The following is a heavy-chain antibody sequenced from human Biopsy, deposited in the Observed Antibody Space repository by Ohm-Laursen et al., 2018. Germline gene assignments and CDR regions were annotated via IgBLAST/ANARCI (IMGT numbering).Heavy chain of an antibody. J-gene: IGHJ6*02. D-gene: IGHD2-2*01. CDR3: ARDKTTYCTSTSCDYFGMDV. CDR2: INYRGNT. CDR1: GASIEDYY. Sequence: SETLSLTCTVSGASIEDYYWTWIRQAPGKTLEWIASINYRGNTNYNPSLKSRVTMSAHTSTNQFSLKLTSVTAADTAVYYCARDKTTYCTSTSCDYFGMDVWGQGTTVTVSS. V-gene: IGHV4-59*01.